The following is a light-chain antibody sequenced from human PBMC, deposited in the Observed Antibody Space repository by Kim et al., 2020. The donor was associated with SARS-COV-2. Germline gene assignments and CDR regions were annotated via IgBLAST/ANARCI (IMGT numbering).Light chain of an antibody. CDR2: DSS. CDR3: QQRADWPLT. Sequence: LSPGERATLSCRASQTVSNHLAWYRQKAGQAPRLLIYDSSNRATGIPGRFSGSGSATDFTLTISSLEPEDFAVYYCQQRADWPLTFGGGTKVDIK. J-gene: IGKJ4*01. V-gene: IGKV3-11*01. CDR1: QTVSNH.